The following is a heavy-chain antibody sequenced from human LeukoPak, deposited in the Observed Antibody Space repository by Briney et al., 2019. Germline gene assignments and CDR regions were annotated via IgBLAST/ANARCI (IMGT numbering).Heavy chain of an antibody. CDR1: GYTFTGCY. Sequence: GASVKVSCKASGYTFTGCYMHWVRQAPGQGLEWMGWINPNSGGTNYAQKFQGRVTMTRDTSISTAYMELSRLRSDDTAVYYCASNSIAARRVLSDYWGQGTLVTVSS. CDR3: ASNSIAARRVLSDY. D-gene: IGHD6-6*01. J-gene: IGHJ4*02. CDR2: INPNSGGT. V-gene: IGHV1-2*02.